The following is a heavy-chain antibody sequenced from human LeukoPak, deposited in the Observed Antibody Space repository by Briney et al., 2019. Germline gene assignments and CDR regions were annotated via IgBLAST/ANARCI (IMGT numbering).Heavy chain of an antibody. CDR1: GFTFRSYG. V-gene: IGHV3-33*06. J-gene: IGHJ4*02. CDR2: IWFGGSNK. Sequence: GGSLRLSCAASGFTFRSYGMHWVRQAPGKGLEWVAVIWFGGSNKYYADSVKGRFTISRDNSKNTLYLQMNSLRAEDTAVYYCAKEPECGGDCYNEPIDYWGQGTLVTVSS. D-gene: IGHD2-21*02. CDR3: AKEPECGGDCYNEPIDY.